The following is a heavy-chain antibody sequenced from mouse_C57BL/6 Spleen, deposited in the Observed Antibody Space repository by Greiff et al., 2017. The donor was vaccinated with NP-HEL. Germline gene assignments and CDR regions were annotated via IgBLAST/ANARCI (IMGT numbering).Heavy chain of an antibody. CDR2: ISDGGSYT. CDR1: GFTFSSYA. V-gene: IGHV5-4*03. J-gene: IGHJ2*01. CDR3: ARGEGRLDY. Sequence: EVKLMESGGGLVKPGGSLKLSCAASGFTFSSYAMSWVRQTPEKRLEWVATISDGGSYTYYPDNVKGRFTISRDNAKNNLYLQMSHLKSEDTAMYYCARGEGRLDYWGQGTTLTVSS. D-gene: IGHD2-13*01.